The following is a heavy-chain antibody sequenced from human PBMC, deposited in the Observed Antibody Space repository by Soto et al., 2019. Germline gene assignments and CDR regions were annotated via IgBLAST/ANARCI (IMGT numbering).Heavy chain of an antibody. Sequence: EVQLLESGGGLVQRGGSLRLSCAASGLSFSSSAMSWVRQAPGKGLEWVSSISGNGGSTYYADSVKGRFTVSRDNSKNTLYLEMNSLRADDTAVYFCAKRGDSTSWYWLDPWGQGTPVTVSS. CDR1: GLSFSSSA. CDR2: ISGNGGST. D-gene: IGHD6-13*01. CDR3: AKRGDSTSWYWLDP. J-gene: IGHJ5*02. V-gene: IGHV3-23*01.